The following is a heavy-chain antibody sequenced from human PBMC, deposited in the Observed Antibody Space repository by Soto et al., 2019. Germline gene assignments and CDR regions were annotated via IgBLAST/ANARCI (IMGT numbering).Heavy chain of an antibody. CDR2: IYYSGST. Sequence: QVQLQESGPGLVKPSQTLSLTCTVSGGSISSGGYYCSWIRQHQGKGLEWIVYIYYSGSTYYNPSLKSRFTISVDTSKNQFSLKLSSVTAADTAVYYCARVWLSGSYSGYFDYWGQGTLVTVSS. V-gene: IGHV4-31*03. J-gene: IGHJ4*02. CDR1: GGSISSGGYY. CDR3: ARVWLSGSYSGYFDY. D-gene: IGHD1-26*01.